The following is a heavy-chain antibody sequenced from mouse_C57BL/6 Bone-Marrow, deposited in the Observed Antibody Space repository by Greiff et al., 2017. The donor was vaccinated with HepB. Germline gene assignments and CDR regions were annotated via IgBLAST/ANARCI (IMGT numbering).Heavy chain of an antibody. CDR1: GYTFTSYW. CDR3: ARRAYYSNYAFDV. CDR2: IYPGSGST. Sequence: VQLQQPGAELVKPGASVKMSCKASGYTFTSYWITWVKQRPGQGLEWIGDIYPGSGSTNYNEKFKSKATLTVDTSSSTAYMQLSSLTSEDSAVYYCARRAYYSNYAFDVWGTGTTVTVSS. V-gene: IGHV1-55*01. J-gene: IGHJ1*03. D-gene: IGHD2-5*01.